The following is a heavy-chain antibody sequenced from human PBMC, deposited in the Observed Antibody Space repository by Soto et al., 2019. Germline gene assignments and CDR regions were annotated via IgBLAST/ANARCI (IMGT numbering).Heavy chain of an antibody. Sequence: EVQLVESGGGLVQPGGSLRLSCAASGFTFSSYSMNWVRQAPGKGLEWVSYISSSSSTIYYADSVKGRITIARDNAKNSLYLEMNSQSDEDTAVYYCARGFGSTWGQGTMVTVSS. CDR3: ARGFGST. J-gene: IGHJ3*01. V-gene: IGHV3-48*02. CDR2: ISSSSSTI. D-gene: IGHD3-16*01. CDR1: GFTFSSYS.